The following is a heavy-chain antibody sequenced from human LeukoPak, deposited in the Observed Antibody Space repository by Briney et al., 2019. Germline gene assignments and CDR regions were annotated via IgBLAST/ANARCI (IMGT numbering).Heavy chain of an antibody. J-gene: IGHJ3*02. V-gene: IGHV5-51*01. D-gene: IGHD3-10*01. CDR2: IYPGAPKT. CDR3: ARHKDDYGSGSYYIAFAI. CDR1: GYRFTSYW. Sequence: ESLKISCKYSGYRFTSYWIAWVRQIPGKGLDWMGIIYPGAPKTRYRPYFHGQVTMLGEKSISTGYLQWSSLKAPATAMYSCARHKDDYGSGSYYIAFAIWGRGRMVTVDS.